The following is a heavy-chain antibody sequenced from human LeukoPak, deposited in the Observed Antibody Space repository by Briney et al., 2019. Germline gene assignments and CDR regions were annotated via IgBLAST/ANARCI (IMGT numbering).Heavy chain of an antibody. CDR3: ITYSYGLIFDY. D-gene: IGHD5-18*01. J-gene: IGHJ4*02. CDR1: GGSISSSSYY. V-gene: IGHV4-39*01. CDR2: IYYSGST. Sequence: SETLSLTCTVSGGSISSSSYYWGWIRQPPGKGLEWIGSIYYSGSTYYNPSLKSRVTISVDTSKNQFSLKLSSVIAADTAVYYCITYSYGLIFDYWGQGTLVTVSS.